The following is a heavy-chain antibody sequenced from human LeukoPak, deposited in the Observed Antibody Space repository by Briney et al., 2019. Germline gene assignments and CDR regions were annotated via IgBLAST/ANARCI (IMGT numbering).Heavy chain of an antibody. CDR1: GFTFSESW. V-gene: IGHV3-23*01. CDR2: ISGSGGST. Sequence: GGSLRLSCVASGFTFSESWMTWVRQAPGKGLEWVSAISGSGGSTYYADSVKGRFTISRDNSKNTLYLQMNSLRAEDTAVYYCAKTRGGYYYYGMDVWGQGTTVTVSS. J-gene: IGHJ6*02. CDR3: AKTRGGYYYYGMDV.